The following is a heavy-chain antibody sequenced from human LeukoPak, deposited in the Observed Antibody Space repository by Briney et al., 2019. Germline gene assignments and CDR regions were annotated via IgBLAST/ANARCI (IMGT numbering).Heavy chain of an antibody. D-gene: IGHD3-16*01. J-gene: IGHJ2*01. CDR3: ARDLGPRWYFDL. CDR1: GFTFSSYA. V-gene: IGHV3-23*01. Sequence: GGSLRLSCAASGFTFSSYAMSWVRQAPGKGLEWVSAVTTSGGPTYYADSVKGRFTISRDNSKNTLDLQMNGLRAEDTAVYYCARDLGPRWYFDLWGRGTLVTVSS. CDR2: VTTSGGPT.